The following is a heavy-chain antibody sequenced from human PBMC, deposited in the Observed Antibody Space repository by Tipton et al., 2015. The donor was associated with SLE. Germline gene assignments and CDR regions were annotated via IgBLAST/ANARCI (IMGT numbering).Heavy chain of an antibody. Sequence: SLRLSCAASGFTVGSNYVSWVRQAPEKGLEWVSVTYSDGKTYYADSVKGRFAISRDNSKNTLYLQMNRLRAEDTAVYYCARDGGDYDILTGSFDYWGQGTLVTVSS. CDR3: ARDGGDYDILTGSFDY. V-gene: IGHV3-53*05. CDR2: TYSDGKT. D-gene: IGHD3-9*01. CDR1: GFTVGSNY. J-gene: IGHJ4*02.